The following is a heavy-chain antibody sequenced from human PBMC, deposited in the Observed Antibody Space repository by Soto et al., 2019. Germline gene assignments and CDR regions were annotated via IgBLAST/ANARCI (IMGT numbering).Heavy chain of an antibody. CDR2: IGTAGDT. J-gene: IGHJ3*02. V-gene: IGHV3-13*01. Sequence: SGGSLRLSCAASGFTFSSYDMHWVRQATGKGLEWVSAIGTAGDTYYPGSVKGRFTISRENAKNSLYLQMNSLRAGDTAVYYCARDQGSYDAFDIWGQGTMVTVSS. CDR1: GFTFSSYD. D-gene: IGHD3-10*01. CDR3: ARDQGSYDAFDI.